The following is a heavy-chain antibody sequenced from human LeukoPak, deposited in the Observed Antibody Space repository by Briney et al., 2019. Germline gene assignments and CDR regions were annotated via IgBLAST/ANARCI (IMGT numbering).Heavy chain of an antibody. J-gene: IGHJ4*02. CDR2: INPHSGGT. D-gene: IGHD4-17*01. CDR1: GYTFTGYY. V-gene: IGHV1-2*02. CDR3: ARAHEYGDLLIDY. Sequence: ASLKVSCKASGYTFTGYYMHWVRQTPGQGLEWMGWINPHSGGTNYAQKFQGRVTMTRDTSISTAYMDLSRLRSDDTAVYYCARAHEYGDLLIDYWGQGTLVTVSS.